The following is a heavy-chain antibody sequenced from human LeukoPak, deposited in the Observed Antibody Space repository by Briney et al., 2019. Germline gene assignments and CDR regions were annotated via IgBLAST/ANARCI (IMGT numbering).Heavy chain of an antibody. Sequence: PGRSLRLSCAASGFTFSSYGMHWVRQAPGKGLEWVAVIWYDGSNKYYADSVKGRFTISRDDSKNTLYLQMNSLRAEDTAVYYCARDERQFDYWGQGTLVTVSS. J-gene: IGHJ4*02. V-gene: IGHV3-33*01. CDR3: ARDERQFDY. CDR2: IWYDGSNK. CDR1: GFTFSSYG.